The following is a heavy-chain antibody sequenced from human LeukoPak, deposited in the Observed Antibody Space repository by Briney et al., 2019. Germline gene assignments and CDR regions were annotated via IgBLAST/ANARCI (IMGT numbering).Heavy chain of an antibody. J-gene: IGHJ3*02. Sequence: GGSLRLSCAASGFTFSSYWMSWVRQAPGKGLEWVANIKQDGSEKYYVDSVKGRFTISRDNAKNSLYLQMNSLRAEDTAVYYCARDPDTAMVFWGGGDAFDIWGQGTMVTVSS. CDR2: IKQDGSEK. D-gene: IGHD5-18*01. CDR3: ARDPDTAMVFWGGGDAFDI. V-gene: IGHV3-7*01. CDR1: GFTFSSYW.